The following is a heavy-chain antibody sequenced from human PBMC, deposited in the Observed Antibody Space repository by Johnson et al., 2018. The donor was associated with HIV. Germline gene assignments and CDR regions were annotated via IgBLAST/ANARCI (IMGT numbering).Heavy chain of an antibody. CDR1: GFRFSTYA. Sequence: VQLVESGGGVVQPGRSLRLSCAASGFRFSTYALHWVRPTPGKGLEWVALTSAAGSNNNYSDSVKGRFTSSRDKSKNTLYLQMNSLRAEDTAVYYCAKLPGGNSGFVDAFDIWGQGTMVTVSS. CDR2: TSAAGSNN. CDR3: AKLPGGNSGFVDAFDI. D-gene: IGHD4-23*01. V-gene: IGHV3-30*18. J-gene: IGHJ3*02.